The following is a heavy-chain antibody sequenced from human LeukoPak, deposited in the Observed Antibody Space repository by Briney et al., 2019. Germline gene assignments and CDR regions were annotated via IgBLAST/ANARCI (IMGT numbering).Heavy chain of an antibody. CDR3: ARVSGYCTNGVCRLDY. V-gene: IGHV1-2*02. J-gene: IGHJ4*02. CDR2: INPNSGGT. CDR1: GYTFTGYY. D-gene: IGHD2-8*01. Sequence: ASVKVSCKASGYTFTGYYMHWVRQAPGQGLEWMGWINPNSGGTNYAQKFQGRVTMTRDTSISTAYMELSRLRSDDTAVYYCARVSGYCTNGVCRLDYWGQGTLVTVSS.